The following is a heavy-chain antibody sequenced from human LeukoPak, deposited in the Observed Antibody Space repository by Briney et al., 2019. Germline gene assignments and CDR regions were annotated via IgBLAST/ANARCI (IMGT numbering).Heavy chain of an antibody. D-gene: IGHD3/OR15-3a*01. V-gene: IGHV4-39*01. CDR3: ARQTGSGLFILP. Sequence: SETLSLTCTVSGVSISSGNSYWGWIRQPPGKGLEWIGSIYYSGNTYYNASLKSQVSISIDTSKNQFSLRLTSVTAADTAVYYCARQTGSGLFILPGGQGTLVTVSS. J-gene: IGHJ4*02. CDR1: GVSISSGNSY. CDR2: IYYSGNT.